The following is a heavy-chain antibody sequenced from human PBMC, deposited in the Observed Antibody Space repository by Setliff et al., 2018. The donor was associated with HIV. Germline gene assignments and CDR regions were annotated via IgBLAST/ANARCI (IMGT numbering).Heavy chain of an antibody. D-gene: IGHD2-21*02. CDR1: GGSISSYH. V-gene: IGHV4-4*07. J-gene: IGHJ5*02. CDR2: IYTNGST. CDR3: ARSVVVVTVEWFDP. Sequence: PSETLSLTCSLSGGSISSYHWNWIRQPAGKGLEWIGRIYTNGSTNYNPSLKSRATIAVDTSKNQFSLKLSSVTAADTAVYYCARSVVVVTVEWFDPWGQGTLVTVS.